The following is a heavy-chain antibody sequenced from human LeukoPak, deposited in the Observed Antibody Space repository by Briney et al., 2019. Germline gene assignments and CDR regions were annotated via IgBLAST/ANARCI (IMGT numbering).Heavy chain of an antibody. CDR1: GFTFSSYA. CDR2: INHSGST. D-gene: IGHD1-14*01. V-gene: IGHV4-34*01. Sequence: GSLRLSCAASGFTFSSYAMSWIRQPPGKGLEWIGEINHSGSTNYNPSLKSRVTISVDTSKNQFSLKLSSVTAADTAVYYCARGLSEPYYFDYWGQGTLVTVSS. CDR3: ARGLSEPYYFDY. J-gene: IGHJ4*02.